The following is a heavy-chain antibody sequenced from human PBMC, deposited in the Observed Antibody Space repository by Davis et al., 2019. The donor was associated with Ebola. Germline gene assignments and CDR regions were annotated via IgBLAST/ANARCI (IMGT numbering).Heavy chain of an antibody. CDR1: GGSISSYY. CDR2: IYYSGST. CDR3: ARAAYSYGMDV. J-gene: IGHJ6*02. Sequence: MPSETLSLTCTVSGGSISSYYWSWIRQPPGKGLEWIGHIYYSGSTNYNPSLKSRVTISVDTSKNQFSLKLSSVTAADTAVYYCARAAYSYGMDVWGQGTTVTVSS. V-gene: IGHV4-59*08. D-gene: IGHD2-21*01.